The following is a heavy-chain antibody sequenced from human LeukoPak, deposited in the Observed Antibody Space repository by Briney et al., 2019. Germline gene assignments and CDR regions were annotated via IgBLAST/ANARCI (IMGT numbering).Heavy chain of an antibody. CDR2: IYYSGST. Sequence: SETLSLTCTASGDSIRSYYWSWIRQPPGKGLEWIGYIYYSGSTNYNPSLKSRVTISVDTSKNQFSLKLSSVTAADTAVYYCARGIYCSSTTCYYYFDYWGQGTLVTVSS. J-gene: IGHJ4*02. V-gene: IGHV4-59*01. CDR3: ARGIYCSSTTCYYYFDY. D-gene: IGHD2-2*01. CDR1: GDSIRSYY.